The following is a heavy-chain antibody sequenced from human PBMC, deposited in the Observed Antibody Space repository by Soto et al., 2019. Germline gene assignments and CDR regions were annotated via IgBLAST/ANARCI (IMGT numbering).Heavy chain of an antibody. D-gene: IGHD5-18*01. Sequence: GGSLRLSCAASGFTFSSYWMSWVRQAPGKGLEWVANIKQDGSEKYYVDSVKGRFTISRDKAKNSLYLQIDSLRAEDTAVYYCARPSYGFVYYYYGMDVWGQGTTVNVSS. CDR2: IKQDGSEK. CDR1: GFTFSSYW. CDR3: ARPSYGFVYYYYGMDV. V-gene: IGHV3-7*01. J-gene: IGHJ6*02.